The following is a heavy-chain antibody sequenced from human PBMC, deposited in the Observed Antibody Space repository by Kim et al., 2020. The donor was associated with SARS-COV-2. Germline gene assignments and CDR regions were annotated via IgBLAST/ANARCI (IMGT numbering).Heavy chain of an antibody. D-gene: IGHD4-17*01. Sequence: NYAQKFQGRVTITADKSTSTAYMELSSLRSEDTAVYYCARGNDYGDDFDYWGQGTLVTVSS. V-gene: IGHV1-69*04. J-gene: IGHJ4*02. CDR3: ARGNDYGDDFDY.